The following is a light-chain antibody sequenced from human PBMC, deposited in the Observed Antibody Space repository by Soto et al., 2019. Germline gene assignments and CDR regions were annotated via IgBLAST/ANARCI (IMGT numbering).Light chain of an antibody. CDR3: CSYAGSNTWV. CDR1: NGDVGAYDY. V-gene: IGLV2-14*01. CDR2: QVN. Sequence: QAALTQPASVSGSPGQSITISCTGTNGDVGAYDYVSWYQQHPGKAPKLMISQVNNRPSGVSNRFSGSKFGNTASLTVSGLQAEDEADYYCCSYAGSNTWVFGGGTKLTVL. J-gene: IGLJ3*02.